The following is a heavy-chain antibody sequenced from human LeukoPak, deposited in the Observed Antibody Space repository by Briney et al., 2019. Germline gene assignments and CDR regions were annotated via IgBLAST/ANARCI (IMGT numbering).Heavy chain of an antibody. CDR1: GFTFSSYS. Sequence: GGSLRLSCAASGFTFSSYSMNWVRQAPGKGLEWVSSICGSSGYIYQADSVEGRFTISRDNAKNSLYLQMNSLRAERTGVYYLAKGLTIKHWFDPWGQGTLVTVSS. D-gene: IGHD3-10*01. V-gene: IGHV3-21*01. CDR3: AKGLTIKHWFDP. CDR2: ICGSSGYI. J-gene: IGHJ5*02.